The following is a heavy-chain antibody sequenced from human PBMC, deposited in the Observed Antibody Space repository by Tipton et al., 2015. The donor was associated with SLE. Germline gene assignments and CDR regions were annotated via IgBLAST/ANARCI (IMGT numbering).Heavy chain of an antibody. CDR2: ISAYNGKT. J-gene: IGHJ5*02. Sequence: QSGAEVKKPGASVTVSCQASGYTFTDFGVTWVRQAPGQGLEWVGWISAYNGKTNYAQMVEGRVTMSTDTSTSTAYMELRSLRSDDTAVYYCARYFYDSSGVCLCDLWGQGTLVTVSS. D-gene: IGHD3-22*01. CDR3: ARYFYDSSGVCLCDL. V-gene: IGHV1-18*01. CDR1: GYTFTDFG.